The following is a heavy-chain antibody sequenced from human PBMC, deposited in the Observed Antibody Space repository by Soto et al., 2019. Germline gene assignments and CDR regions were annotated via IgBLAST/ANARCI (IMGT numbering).Heavy chain of an antibody. Sequence: GSLRLSCAASGFTFSSYAMSWVRQAPGKGLEWVSAISGSGGSTYYADSVKGRFTISRDNSKNTLYLQMNSLRAEDTAVYYCAKVDDYIWGSYRYSGIFDYWGQGTLVTVSS. D-gene: IGHD3-16*02. J-gene: IGHJ4*02. V-gene: IGHV3-23*01. CDR2: ISGSGGST. CDR1: GFTFSSYA. CDR3: AKVDDYIWGSYRYSGIFDY.